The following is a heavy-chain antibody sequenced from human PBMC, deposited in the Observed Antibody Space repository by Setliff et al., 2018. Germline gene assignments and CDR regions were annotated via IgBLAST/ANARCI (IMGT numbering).Heavy chain of an antibody. CDR2: IYTSGST. D-gene: IGHD1-20*01. CDR1: GGSISSGSYY. V-gene: IGHV4-61*02. CDR3: ARWLLMVYYFDY. J-gene: IGHJ4*02. Sequence: SETLSLTCTVSGGSISSGSYYWSWIRQPAGKGLEWIGRIYTSGSTNYNPSLKSRVTISVDTSKNQFSLKLSSVTAADTAVYYCARWLLMVYYFDYWGQGTLVTVSS.